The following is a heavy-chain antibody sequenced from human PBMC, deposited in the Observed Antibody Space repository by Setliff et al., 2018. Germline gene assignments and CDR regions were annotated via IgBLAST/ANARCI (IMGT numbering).Heavy chain of an antibody. CDR2: IYHSGST. Sequence: SETLSLTCTVSGYSISSGYYWGWIRQPPGKGLEWIGSIYHSGSTYYNPSLKSRVTISVDTSKNQVSLTLTSVTAADTAVYYCARGPTIVDWFFDLWGRGTLVTVSS. CDR3: ARGPTIVDWFFDL. J-gene: IGHJ2*01. D-gene: IGHD3-22*01. CDR1: GYSISSGYY. V-gene: IGHV4-38-2*02.